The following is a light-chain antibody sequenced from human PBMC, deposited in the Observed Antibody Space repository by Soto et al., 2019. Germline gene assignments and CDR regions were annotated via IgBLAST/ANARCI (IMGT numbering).Light chain of an antibody. CDR1: SSNIGNNI. CDR3: ATWDDSLNAWV. Sequence: QSALTQAPSASGTPGQRVTISCSGSSSNIGNNIVDWYQHLPGTAPRLLIYSTNQRRSGVPDRFSASKSGTSASLAISGLQSEDEADYYCATWDDSLNAWVFGGGTKVTVL. V-gene: IGLV1-44*01. J-gene: IGLJ3*02. CDR2: STN.